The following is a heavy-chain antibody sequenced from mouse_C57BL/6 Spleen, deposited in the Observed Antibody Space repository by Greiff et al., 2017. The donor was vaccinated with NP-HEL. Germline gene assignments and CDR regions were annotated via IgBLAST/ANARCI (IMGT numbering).Heavy chain of an antibody. CDR2: ISDGGSYT. J-gene: IGHJ2*01. Sequence: EVMLVESGGGLVKPGGSLKLSCAASGFTFSSYAMSWVRQTPEKRLEWVATISDGGSYTSYPDNVKGRFTISRENAKNNLYLQMSHLKSEDTAMYYCARDKGYFDYWGQGTTRTVSS. CDR1: GFTFSSYA. V-gene: IGHV5-4*01. CDR3: ARDKGYFDY.